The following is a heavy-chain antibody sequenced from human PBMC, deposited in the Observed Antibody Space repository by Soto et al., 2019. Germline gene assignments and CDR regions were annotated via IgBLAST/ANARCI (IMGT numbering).Heavy chain of an antibody. CDR2: ISSSSSYI. CDR3: ARADGAVAGSDALDI. Sequence: EVQLVESGGGLVKPGESLRLSCAASGFMFSAYSMNWVRQAPGKGLEWVSSISSSSSYIEYADSLKGRFIISRDNAKNSLYLQMNSLRVEDTAVYYCARADGAVAGSDALDIWGQGTLVTVSS. D-gene: IGHD6-19*01. V-gene: IGHV3-21*01. J-gene: IGHJ3*02. CDR1: GFMFSAYS.